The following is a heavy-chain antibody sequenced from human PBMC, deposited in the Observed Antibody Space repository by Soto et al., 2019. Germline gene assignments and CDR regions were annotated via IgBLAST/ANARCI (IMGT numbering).Heavy chain of an antibody. D-gene: IGHD5-12*01. J-gene: IGHJ4*02. V-gene: IGHV3-23*01. CDR2: ISDSGGRT. CDR3: AKDRRWLQDFDY. CDR1: GFTFNTYA. Sequence: GSLRLSCAASGFTFNTYAMSWVRQAPGKGLEWVSAISDSGGRTYYADSVKGRFTISRDNSKNTLYLQMNSLRAEDTAVYYCAKDRRWLQDFDYWGQGTLVTVSS.